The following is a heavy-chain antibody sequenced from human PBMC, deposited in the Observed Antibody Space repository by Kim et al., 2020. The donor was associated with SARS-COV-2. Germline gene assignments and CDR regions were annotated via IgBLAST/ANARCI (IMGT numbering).Heavy chain of an antibody. J-gene: IGHJ4*02. D-gene: IGHD6-13*01. CDR3: ARDSAAGGTYYFDY. V-gene: IGHV4-31*02. Sequence: NPSLKSRVTISVDTSKNQCSLKLSSVTAADTAVYYCARDSAAGGTYYFDYWGQGTLVTVSS.